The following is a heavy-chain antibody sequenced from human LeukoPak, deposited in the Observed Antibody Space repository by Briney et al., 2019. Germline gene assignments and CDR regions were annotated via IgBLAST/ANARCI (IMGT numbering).Heavy chain of an antibody. CDR3: ARVNNIAAASDY. CDR2: INPSGGST. Sequence: ASVKDSCKASGYTFTSYYMHWVRQAPGQGLEWMGIINPSGGSTSYAQKFQGRVTMTRDTSTSTVYMELSSLRSEDTAVYYCARVNNIAAASDYWGQGTLVTVSS. CDR1: GYTFTSYY. J-gene: IGHJ4*02. D-gene: IGHD6-13*01. V-gene: IGHV1-46*01.